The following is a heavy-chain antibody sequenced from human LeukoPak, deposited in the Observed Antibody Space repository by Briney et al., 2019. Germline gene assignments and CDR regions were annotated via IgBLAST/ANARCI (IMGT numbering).Heavy chain of an antibody. CDR2: INHSGST. D-gene: IGHD5-24*01. J-gene: IGHJ4*01. CDR1: GGSFSGYY. V-gene: IGHV4-34*01. Sequence: SETLSLTCAVYGGSFSGYYWSWIRQPPGKGLEWIGEINHSGSTNYNPSLKSRVTISVDTSKNQFSLKLSSVTAADTAVYYCARGWRWLHPFDYWGHGTLVTVSS. CDR3: ARGWRWLHPFDY.